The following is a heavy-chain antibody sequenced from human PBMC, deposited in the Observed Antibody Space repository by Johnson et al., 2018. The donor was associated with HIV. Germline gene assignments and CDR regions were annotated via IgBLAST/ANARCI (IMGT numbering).Heavy chain of an antibody. V-gene: IGHV3-20*04. D-gene: IGHD2-8*01. CDR2: INWTGGST. J-gene: IGHJ3*01. CDR3: ATRGFYCTDGICHGVVDF. CDR1: GFTFDDSG. Sequence: MQLVESGGGVVRPGGSLRLSCAASGFTFDDSGMSWVRQAPGKGLAWVSGINWTGGSTGYVDSVKGRLSISRDTAKKSLYLQMNSLRAEDTALYYCATRGFYCTDGICHGVVDFWGQGTVVSVSS.